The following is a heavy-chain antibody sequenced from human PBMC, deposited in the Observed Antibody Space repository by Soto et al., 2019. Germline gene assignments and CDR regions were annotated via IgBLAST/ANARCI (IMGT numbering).Heavy chain of an antibody. CDR3: ARGPYCGDNCYFDS. V-gene: IGHV4-4*07. Sequence: SETLSLTCTVFAGSINGYYWSWIRQPAGKGLEWIGRIYSSGTTNYNPSLKSQVTMSVDTSKDEFSLKLSSVTAADTGVYYCARGPYCGDNCYFDSWGQGTLVTVSS. CDR2: IYSSGTT. J-gene: IGHJ5*01. CDR1: AGSINGYY. D-gene: IGHD2-21*02.